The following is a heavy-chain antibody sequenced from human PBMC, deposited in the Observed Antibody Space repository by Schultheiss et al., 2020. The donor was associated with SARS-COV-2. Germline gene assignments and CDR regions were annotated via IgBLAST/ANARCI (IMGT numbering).Heavy chain of an antibody. D-gene: IGHD2-2*02. CDR1: GFTFSNSD. J-gene: IGHJ6*02. V-gene: IGHV3-72*01. CDR3: TRGYCTSSSCYRYQFYGMDV. CDR2: SRNKANSYSR. Sequence: GGSLRLSCAASGFTFSNSDMNWVRQAPGKGLEWVGRSRNKANSYSREYAASVKGRFTISRDESENSLFLQMNSLKTEDTAVYYCTRGYCTSSSCYRYQFYGMDVWGQGTTVTVSS.